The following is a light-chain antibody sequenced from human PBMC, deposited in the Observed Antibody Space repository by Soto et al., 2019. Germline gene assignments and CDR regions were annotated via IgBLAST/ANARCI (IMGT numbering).Light chain of an antibody. CDR2: GTS. J-gene: IGKJ1*01. CDR3: QQYNNWPRT. Sequence: EIVMTQSPATLSVSPGERATLSCRASQSVSSNLAWYQQKPGQAPRLLIYGTSTRATGVPARFSGSGSGTEFTLPISSLQSEDFAVYYCQQYNNWPRTLGQGTKVDIK. CDR1: QSVSSN. V-gene: IGKV3-15*01.